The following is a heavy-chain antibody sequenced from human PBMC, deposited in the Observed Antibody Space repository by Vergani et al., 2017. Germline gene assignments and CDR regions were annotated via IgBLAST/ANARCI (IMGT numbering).Heavy chain of an antibody. CDR2: LSSTGCA. CDR3: AGDTHSWQRAGR. J-gene: IGHJ4*02. Sequence: QAQLQESGPGLVTPSETLSLTCHVFGVSVTDYNCNWIRQAPGKGLEWIGFLSSTGCATHASHNPSLKSRVSISVDPSKVQFSLRLTSVTAADSAIYYCAGDTHSWQRAGRWGQGLLVSVSS. D-gene: IGHD6-13*01. CDR1: GVSVTDYN. V-gene: IGHV4-59*02.